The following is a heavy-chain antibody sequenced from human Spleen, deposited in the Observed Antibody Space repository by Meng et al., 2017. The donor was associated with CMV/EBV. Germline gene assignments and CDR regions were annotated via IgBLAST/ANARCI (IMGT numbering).Heavy chain of an antibody. CDR3: ARDQRFLEWLPYFDY. CDR1: GYTFTSYG. D-gene: IGHD3-3*01. Sequence: SGYTFTSYGISWVRQDPGQGLEWMGWISAYNGNTDYAQKLQGRVTMTTDTSTSTAYMELRSLSSDDTAVYYCARDQRFLEWLPYFDYWGQGTLVTVSS. J-gene: IGHJ4*02. V-gene: IGHV1-18*01. CDR2: ISAYNGNT.